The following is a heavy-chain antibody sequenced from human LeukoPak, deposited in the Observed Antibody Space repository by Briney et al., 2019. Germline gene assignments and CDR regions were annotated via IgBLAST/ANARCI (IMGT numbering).Heavy chain of an antibody. V-gene: IGHV3-21*01. Sequence: GGSLRLSCAASGFTFSSYSMNWVRQAPGKGLEWVSSISSSSSYIYYADSVKGRFTISRDNAKNSLYLQMNSLRAEDTAVYYCARGAIPAAIFGYHYYYMDGWGKGTTVTVSS. CDR3: ARGAIPAAIFGYHYYYMDG. CDR2: ISSSSSYI. J-gene: IGHJ6*03. D-gene: IGHD2-2*02. CDR1: GFTFSSYS.